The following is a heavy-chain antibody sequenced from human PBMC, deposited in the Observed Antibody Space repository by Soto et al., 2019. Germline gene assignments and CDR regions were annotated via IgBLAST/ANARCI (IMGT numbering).Heavy chain of an antibody. CDR1: GGSVRSGSYY. CDR3: ARLQAPGYYYGMDV. Sequence: QVQLQELGPGLVKPSETLSLTCTVSGGSVRSGSYYWSWIRQPPGKGLEWIGYIYYSGSTNYNPSLKSRVTISVDTSKKQFSLKLSFVTAADTAVYYCARLQAPGYYYGMDVWGQGTTVTVSS. CDR2: IYYSGST. V-gene: IGHV4-61*01. J-gene: IGHJ6*02. D-gene: IGHD4-4*01.